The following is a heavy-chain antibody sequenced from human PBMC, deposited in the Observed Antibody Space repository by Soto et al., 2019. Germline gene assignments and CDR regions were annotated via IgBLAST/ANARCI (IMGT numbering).Heavy chain of an antibody. CDR2: IHYSGST. V-gene: IGHV4-61*08. CDR3: TRGGDPYKTGH. D-gene: IGHD2-21*01. CDR1: AGSANMGANF. J-gene: IGHJ4*02. Sequence: SQARSVPCSVPAGSANMGANFGSWIRQPPGKGLEWIGFIHYSGSTNYNPSLKARVTMSVDTSKNQFSLKLTSVNTADTAIYYCTRGGDPYKTGHWGQGTLVTVS.